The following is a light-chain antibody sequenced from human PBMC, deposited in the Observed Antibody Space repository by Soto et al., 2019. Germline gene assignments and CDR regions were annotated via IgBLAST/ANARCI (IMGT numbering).Light chain of an antibody. CDR1: ALPKQY. V-gene: IGLV3-25*03. CDR2: KDS. Sequence: SYELTQPPSVSVSPGQTARITCSGDALPKQYAYWYQQKPGQAPVLVIYKDSERPSGIPERFSGSNSGTTVTLTISGVQAEDEADYYCQSADSSGTYKVFGGGTKVTVL. J-gene: IGLJ2*01. CDR3: QSADSSGTYKV.